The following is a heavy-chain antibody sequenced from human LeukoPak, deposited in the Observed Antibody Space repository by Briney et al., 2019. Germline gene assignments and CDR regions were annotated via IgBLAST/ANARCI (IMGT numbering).Heavy chain of an antibody. D-gene: IGHD2-15*01. CDR1: GASVSSESYY. CDR3: ARGPRGYCSGGSCYHY. J-gene: IGHJ4*02. V-gene: IGHV4-61*01. CDR2: IYYSGDT. Sequence: SETLSLTCTVSGASVSSESYYWSWIRQPPGKGLEWIGYIYYSGDTNYSPSLKSRVTISVDTSKNQFSLRLSSVTAADTAVYYCARGPRGYCSGGSCYHYWGQGTLVTVSS.